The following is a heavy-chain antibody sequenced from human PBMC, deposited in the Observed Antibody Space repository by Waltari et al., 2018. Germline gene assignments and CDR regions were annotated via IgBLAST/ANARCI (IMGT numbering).Heavy chain of an antibody. Sequence: EVQLVESGGGVVRPGGSLRLSCAASGFTFDDYGMAWGRLAPGKGMGWVSGINWNGGRTGYADSVKCRFTISRDNAKNSLYLQMNSLRAEDTALYYCARDGGRYYYYYMDVWGKGTTVTVSS. J-gene: IGHJ6*03. CDR2: INWNGGRT. D-gene: IGHD3-16*01. CDR1: GFTFDDYG. CDR3: ARDGGRYYYYYMDV. V-gene: IGHV3-20*04.